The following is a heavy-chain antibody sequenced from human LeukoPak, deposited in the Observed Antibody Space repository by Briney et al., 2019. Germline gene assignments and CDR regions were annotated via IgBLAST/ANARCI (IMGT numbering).Heavy chain of an antibody. CDR3: ARGATSEAATGRWFDP. V-gene: IGHV1-2*02. CDR2: ITPNSGGT. Sequence: ASVKVSCKSTVYTFTGYYMHWVRQAPRQGLEGMGWITPNSGGTNYAQKFQGRVTMTRDTPIRTAYMELRRLTSDHTAVYYCARGATSEAATGRWFDPWGQGTLATVSS. J-gene: IGHJ5*02. CDR1: VYTFTGYY. D-gene: IGHD3-10*01.